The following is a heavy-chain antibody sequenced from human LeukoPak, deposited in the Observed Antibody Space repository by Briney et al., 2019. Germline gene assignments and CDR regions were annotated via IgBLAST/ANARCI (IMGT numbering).Heavy chain of an antibody. CDR2: IYYSGST. J-gene: IGHJ4*02. V-gene: IGHV4-59*08. Sequence: PSETLFLTCTVSGGSISSYYWSWIRQPPGKGLEWIGYIYYSGSTNYNPSLKSRVTISVDTPKNQFSLKLSSVTAADTAVYYCARQGIVGASDYWGQGTLVTVSS. CDR1: GGSISSYY. CDR3: ARQGIVGASDY. D-gene: IGHD1-26*01.